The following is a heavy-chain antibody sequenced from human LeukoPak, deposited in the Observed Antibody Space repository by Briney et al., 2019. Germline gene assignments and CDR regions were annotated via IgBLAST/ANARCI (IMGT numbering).Heavy chain of an antibody. CDR2: IKQDGSEK. Sequence: GGSLRLSCSASGFTFSSYWMSWVRQAPGKGLEWVANIKQDGSEKYYVDSVKGRFTISRDSAKNSLYLQMNSLRAEDTAVYYCARPDCSGGSCYHVVFDYWGQGTLVTVSS. CDR3: ARPDCSGGSCYHVVFDY. V-gene: IGHV3-7*01. J-gene: IGHJ4*02. D-gene: IGHD2-15*01. CDR1: GFTFSSYW.